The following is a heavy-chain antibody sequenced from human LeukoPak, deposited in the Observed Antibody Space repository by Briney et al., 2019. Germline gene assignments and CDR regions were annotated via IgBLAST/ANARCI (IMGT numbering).Heavy chain of an antibody. D-gene: IGHD4-17*01. CDR3: ARDLATVTYNFDY. Sequence: GGSLRLSCAASGFTFSNYDMHWFRKAPGKGLEWLAVISYAGNNKYYADSVKGRFTISRDNSKNTLFLQMNSLRAEDTAVCYCARDLATVTYNFDYWGQGTLVTVSS. J-gene: IGHJ4*02. CDR2: ISYAGNNK. V-gene: IGHV3-30*04. CDR1: GFTFSNYD.